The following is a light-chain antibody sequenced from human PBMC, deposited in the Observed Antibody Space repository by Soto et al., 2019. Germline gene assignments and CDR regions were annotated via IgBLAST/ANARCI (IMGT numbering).Light chain of an antibody. J-gene: IGKJ1*01. V-gene: IGKV2-28*01. CDR3: MQALQIPST. CDR1: QSLLHSNGYNY. Sequence: IVMTQSPLSLPVTPGEPASISCRSSQSLLHSNGYNYLHWYLQKPGQSPQLLIYLGSNRASGVPDRFSGSGSGTDFTLEISRVEAEDVGVYYCMQALQIPSTFGQGTKV. CDR2: LGS.